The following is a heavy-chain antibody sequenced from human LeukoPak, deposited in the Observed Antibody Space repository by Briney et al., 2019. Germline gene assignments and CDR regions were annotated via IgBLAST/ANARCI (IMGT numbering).Heavy chain of an antibody. V-gene: IGHV4-34*01. Sequence: SETLSLTCAVYGGSFSGYYWSWIRQPPGKGLEWIGEINHSGSTNYNPSLKSRVTISVDTSKNQFSLKLSSVTAADTAVYYCARWRNYSNYVWFDPWGQGTLVTVSS. D-gene: IGHD4-11*01. CDR2: INHSGST. CDR3: ARWRNYSNYVWFDP. J-gene: IGHJ5*02. CDR1: GGSFSGYY.